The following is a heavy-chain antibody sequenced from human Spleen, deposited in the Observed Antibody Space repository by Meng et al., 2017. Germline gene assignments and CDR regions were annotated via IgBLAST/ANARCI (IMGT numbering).Heavy chain of an antibody. D-gene: IGHD5-12*01. CDR2: IYSTGST. J-gene: IGHJ3*02. CDR1: GGPISGYY. CDR3: ARADSGFHGFDI. Sequence: ESLKISCTASGGPISGYYWTWIRQPAGKGLEWIGRIYSTGSTDYNPSLKSRVAMSLDTSKNQFSLKLTSVTAADTAVYYCARADSGFHGFDIWGQGTKVTVSS. V-gene: IGHV4-4*07.